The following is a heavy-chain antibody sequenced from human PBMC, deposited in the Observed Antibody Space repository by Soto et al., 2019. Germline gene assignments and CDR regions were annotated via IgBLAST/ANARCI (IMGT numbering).Heavy chain of an antibody. Sequence: QVQLQQWGAGLLKPSETLSLTCAVYGGSFSGYYWSWIRQPPGKGLEWIGEINHSGSTNYNPSLKGRVTISVDTCKNQFSLKLSSVTAADTAVYYCARERGVLLWFGEPWFDPWGQGTLVTVSS. V-gene: IGHV4-34*01. CDR2: INHSGST. CDR1: GGSFSGYY. J-gene: IGHJ5*02. D-gene: IGHD3-10*01. CDR3: ARERGVLLWFGEPWFDP.